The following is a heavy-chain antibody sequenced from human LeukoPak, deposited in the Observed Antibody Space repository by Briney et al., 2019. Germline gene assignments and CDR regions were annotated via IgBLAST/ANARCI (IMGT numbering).Heavy chain of an antibody. J-gene: IGHJ4*02. CDR3: ARDWKAYYYGSGADY. CDR1: GYTFTSYG. Sequence: ASVKVSCKASGYTFTSYGISWVRQAPGQGLEWMGWISAYNGNTNYAQKPQGRVTMTTDTSTSTAYMELRSLRSDDTAVYYCARDWKAYYYGSGADYWGQGTLVTVSS. V-gene: IGHV1-18*01. D-gene: IGHD3-10*01. CDR2: ISAYNGNT.